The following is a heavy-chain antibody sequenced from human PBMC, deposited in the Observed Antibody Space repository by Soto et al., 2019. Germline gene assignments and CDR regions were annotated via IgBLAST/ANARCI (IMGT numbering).Heavy chain of an antibody. CDR1: GFTFSSYS. J-gene: IGHJ6*03. D-gene: IGHD4-17*01. V-gene: IGHV3-21*01. CDR3: ARASATVTTYYYYYMDV. Sequence: GGSLRFSCAASGFTFSSYSMNWVRQAPGKGLEWVSSISSSSSYIYYADSVKGRFTISRDNAKNSLYLQMNSLRAEDTAVYYCARASATVTTYYYYYMDVWGKGTTVTVSS. CDR2: ISSSSSYI.